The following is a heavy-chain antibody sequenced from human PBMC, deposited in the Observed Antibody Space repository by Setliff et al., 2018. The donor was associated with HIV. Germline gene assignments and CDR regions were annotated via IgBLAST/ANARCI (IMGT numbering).Heavy chain of an antibody. V-gene: IGHV3-30*03. CDR1: GFTLSDYA. Sequence: PGESLTISCAASGFTLSDYAMHWVRQAPGKGLEWVAVISYDGTNEYYADSVKGRFTISRDNYKNTVFLQMNSLRVDDSALYYCTRPYYYASGSYDYWGQGTLVTVSS. CDR3: TRPYYYASGSYDY. CDR2: ISYDGTNE. J-gene: IGHJ4*02. D-gene: IGHD3-10*01.